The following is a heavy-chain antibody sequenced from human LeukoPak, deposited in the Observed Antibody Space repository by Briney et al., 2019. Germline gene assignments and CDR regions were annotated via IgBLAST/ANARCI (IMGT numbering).Heavy chain of an antibody. J-gene: IGHJ3*02. V-gene: IGHV3-33*06. CDR2: IWYDGSNK. D-gene: IGHD6-19*01. Sequence: GGSLRLSCAASGFTFSSYGMHWVRQAPGKGLEWVAVIWYDGSNKYYADSVKGRFTISRDNSKNTLYLQMNSLRAEDTAVYYCAKDISGWYGSFAFDIWGQGTMVTVSS. CDR3: AKDISGWYGSFAFDI. CDR1: GFTFSSYG.